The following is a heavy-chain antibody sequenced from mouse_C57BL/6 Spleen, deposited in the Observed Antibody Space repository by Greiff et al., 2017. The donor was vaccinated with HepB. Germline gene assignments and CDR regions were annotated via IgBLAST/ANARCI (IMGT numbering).Heavy chain of an antibody. CDR3: ARYSNYAMDY. V-gene: IGHV2-6*03. CDR2: IWSDGST. D-gene: IGHD2-5*01. J-gene: IGHJ4*01. CDR1: GFSLTSYC. Sequence: VNVVESGPGLVAPSQSLSITCTVSGFSLTSYCVHWVRQPPGKGLEWLVVIWSDGSTTYTSALKSRMSISKDNSKSKVFLKMNSLQTDDTAVYYCARYSNYAMDYWGQGTSVTVSS.